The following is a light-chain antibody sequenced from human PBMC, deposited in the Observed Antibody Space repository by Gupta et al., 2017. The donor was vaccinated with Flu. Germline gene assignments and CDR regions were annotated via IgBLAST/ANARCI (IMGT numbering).Light chain of an antibody. CDR3: QQFSSPYT. CDR2: LAS. Sequence: DIQMTQSPSTLSASVGDRVTITCRASQSISSWLAWYQQKPGKAPKVLIYLASKLESGVPPRFSGSGFGTEFTLTISSVQPDDAATYYCQQFSSPYTFGQGTKLDIK. CDR1: QSISSW. J-gene: IGKJ2*01. V-gene: IGKV1-5*03.